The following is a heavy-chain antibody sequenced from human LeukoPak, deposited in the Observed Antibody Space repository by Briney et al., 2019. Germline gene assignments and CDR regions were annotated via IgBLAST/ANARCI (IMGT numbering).Heavy chain of an antibody. J-gene: IGHJ4*02. CDR1: GLNFDDSA. CDR3: AKESGKFDY. Sequence: GGSLRLSCVASGLNFDDSAMHWVRQAPGKGLEWVSLISADGGSTFSADSVKGRFSISRNNSKNSLYLQMNSLRSEDTAMYYCAKESGKFDYWGQGTLVAVSS. CDR2: ISADGGST. V-gene: IGHV3-43*02.